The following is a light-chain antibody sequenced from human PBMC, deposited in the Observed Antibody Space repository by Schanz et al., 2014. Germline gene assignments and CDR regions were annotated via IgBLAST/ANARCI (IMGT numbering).Light chain of an antibody. V-gene: IGLV2-23*01. CDR1: ATDIGGTYL. CDR3: CSYAGTSTTVP. Sequence: QSALTQPASVSASPGQSITISCTGTATDIGGTYLVSWYQQNPGEAPKLLILGDNHRPSGVSNRFSGSKSANTASLTISGLQAEDEADYYCCSYAGTSTTVPFGGGTKLTVL. J-gene: IGLJ2*01. CDR2: GDN.